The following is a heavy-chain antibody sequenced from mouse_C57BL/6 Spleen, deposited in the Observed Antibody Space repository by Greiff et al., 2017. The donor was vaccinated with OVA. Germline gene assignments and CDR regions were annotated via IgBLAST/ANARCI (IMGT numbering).Heavy chain of an antibody. CDR1: GFTFSSYG. CDR2: ISSGGSYT. CDR3: ARLVTTVVADYAMDY. V-gene: IGHV5-6*01. Sequence: DVHLVESGGDLVKPGGSLKLSCAASGFTFSSYGMSWVRQTPDKRLEWVATISSGGSYTYYPDSVKGRVTISRDNAKNTLYLQMSSLKSEDTAMYYCARLVTTVVADYAMDYWGQGTSVTVSS. D-gene: IGHD1-1*01. J-gene: IGHJ4*01.